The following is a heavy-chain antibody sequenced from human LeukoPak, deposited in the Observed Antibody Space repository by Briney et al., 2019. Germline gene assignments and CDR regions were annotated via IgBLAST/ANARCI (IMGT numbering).Heavy chain of an antibody. Sequence: GGSLRLSCAASGFTVSSNYMSWVRQAPGKGLEWVSVIYSGGSTYYTDSVKGRFTISRHNSKSTLYLQMNSLRAEDTAVYYCARVSSSWYAPTDYWGQGTLVTVSS. CDR2: IYSGGST. CDR3: ARVSSSWYAPTDY. CDR1: GFTVSSNY. J-gene: IGHJ4*02. D-gene: IGHD6-13*01. V-gene: IGHV3-53*04.